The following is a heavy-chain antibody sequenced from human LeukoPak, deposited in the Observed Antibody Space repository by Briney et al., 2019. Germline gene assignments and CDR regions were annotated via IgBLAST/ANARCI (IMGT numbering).Heavy chain of an antibody. CDR2: ISSSSSYT. CDR1: GFTFSSYW. CDR3: ARGKGLRRFDG. D-gene: IGHD5-12*01. V-gene: IGHV3-11*06. J-gene: IGHJ4*02. Sequence: GGSLRLSCAAPGFTFSSYWRSWIRQAPGKGLEWVSYISSSSSYTNYADSVKGRFTISRDNANNSLYLQMNSLRDDDTAVYYCARGKGLRRFDGWGQGTLVTVSS.